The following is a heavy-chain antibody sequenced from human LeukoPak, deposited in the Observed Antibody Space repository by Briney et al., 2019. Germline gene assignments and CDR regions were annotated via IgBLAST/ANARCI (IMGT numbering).Heavy chain of an antibody. Sequence: GASVKVSCKASGYTFTSYYMHWVRQAPGQGLEWMGIINPSGGSTSYAQKFQGRVTMTRDMSTSTVYMELSSLRSEDTAVYYCARGGVVGAYLYNWFGPWGQGTLVTVSS. J-gene: IGHJ5*02. D-gene: IGHD1-26*01. V-gene: IGHV1-46*01. CDR3: ARGGVVGAYLYNWFGP. CDR1: GYTFTSYY. CDR2: INPSGGST.